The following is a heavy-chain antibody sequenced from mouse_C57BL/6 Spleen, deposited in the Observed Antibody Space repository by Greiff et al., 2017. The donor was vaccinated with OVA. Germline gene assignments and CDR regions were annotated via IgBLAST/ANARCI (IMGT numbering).Heavy chain of an antibody. CDR3: TREDYGNLY. J-gene: IGHJ2*01. V-gene: IGHV1-15*01. CDR2: IDPETGGT. Sequence: QVQLQQSGAELVRPGASVTLSCKASGYTFTDYEMHWVKQTPVHGLEWIGAIDPETGGTAYNQKFKGKAILTSDKSSSTAYMELRSLTSEDSAVYYCTREDYGNLYWGQGTTLTVSS. D-gene: IGHD2-1*01. CDR1: GYTFTDYE.